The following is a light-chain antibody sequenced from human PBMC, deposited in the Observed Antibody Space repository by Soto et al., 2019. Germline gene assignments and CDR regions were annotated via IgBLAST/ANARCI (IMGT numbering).Light chain of an antibody. V-gene: IGKV1-9*01. CDR1: QGISGY. J-gene: IGKJ4*01. Sequence: IQLTQSPSSLSASVGDRVTITCRASQGISGYLAWYQQKPGKAPKLLIDIGSTLQSGVPSRFSGSGSGTDFTLTISSLQPVYFVTWCSQRLNIYPLTFVVGS. CDR2: IGS. CDR3: QRLNIYPLT.